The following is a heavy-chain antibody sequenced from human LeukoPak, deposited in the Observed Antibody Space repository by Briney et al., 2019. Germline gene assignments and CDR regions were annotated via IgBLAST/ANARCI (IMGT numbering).Heavy chain of an antibody. CDR2: ISGYNDNT. D-gene: IGHD3-10*01. V-gene: IGHV1-18*01. CDR3: ARGGSGSVSAFDI. CDR1: GYTFSSYG. Sequence: SVKVSCKASGYTFSSYGITWVRQAPGQGLEWMGWISGYNDNTNYAQKLQGRVTMTTDTSTSTAYMELRSLRSDDTAVYYCARGGSGSVSAFDIWGQGTMVTVSS. J-gene: IGHJ3*02.